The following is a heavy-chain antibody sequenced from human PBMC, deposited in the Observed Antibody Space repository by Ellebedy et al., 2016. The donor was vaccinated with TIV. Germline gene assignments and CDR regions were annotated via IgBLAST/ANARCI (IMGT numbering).Heavy chain of an antibody. D-gene: IGHD1-14*01. J-gene: IGHJ1*01. V-gene: IGHV4-4*07. CDR2: IHISGST. Sequence: MPSETLSLTCTVSGGSISSFYWSWIRQPAGKGLEWIGRIHISGSTNYNPSLKSRVTMSVDTSKNQFPLKLSAVTAANTAVYYCARESGRWGQGTLVTVSS. CDR1: GGSISSFY. CDR3: ARESGR.